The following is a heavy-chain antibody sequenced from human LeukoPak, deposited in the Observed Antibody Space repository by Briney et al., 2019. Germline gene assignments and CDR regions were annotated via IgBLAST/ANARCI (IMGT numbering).Heavy chain of an antibody. CDR2: IYRGEVT. CDR1: GFSVTDKS. D-gene: IGHD2-21*02. CDR3: ARVVAAIALRDYHYVHV. J-gene: IGHJ6*03. V-gene: IGHV3-53*01. Sequence: GGSLRLSCAASGFSVTDKSMAWVRQAPGKGLDCISIIYRGEVTSYADSVRGRFIISRDSGTNTLYLQMDSLRADDTATYYCARVVAAIALRDYHYVHVLGEGTMVAVSS.